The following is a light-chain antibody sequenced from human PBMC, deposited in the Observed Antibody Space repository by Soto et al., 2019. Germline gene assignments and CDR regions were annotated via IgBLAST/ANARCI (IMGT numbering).Light chain of an antibody. CDR3: NSYAGSNNWV. CDR2: EVS. Sequence: QSALTQPASVSGSPGQSITISCTGTSSDVGGYNYVSWYQQHPGKAPKLMIYEVSKRPSGVPDRFSGSKSGNTASLTVSGLQAEDEADYYCNSYAGSNNWVFGGGTHLTVL. V-gene: IGLV2-8*01. J-gene: IGLJ3*02. CDR1: SSDVGGYNY.